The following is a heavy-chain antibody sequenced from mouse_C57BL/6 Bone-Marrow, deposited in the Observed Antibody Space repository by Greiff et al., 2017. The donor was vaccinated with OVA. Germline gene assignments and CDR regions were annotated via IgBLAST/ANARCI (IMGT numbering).Heavy chain of an antibody. Sequence: EVKLMESGGDLVKPGGSLKLSCAASGFTFSSYGMSWVRQTPDKRLEWVATISSGGSYTYYPDSVKGRFTISRDNAKNTLYLQMSSLKSEDTARYYCARHLLGYFDVWGTGTTVTVSS. D-gene: IGHD2-1*01. CDR1: GFTFSSYG. V-gene: IGHV5-6*01. CDR3: ARHLLGYFDV. CDR2: ISSGGSYT. J-gene: IGHJ1*03.